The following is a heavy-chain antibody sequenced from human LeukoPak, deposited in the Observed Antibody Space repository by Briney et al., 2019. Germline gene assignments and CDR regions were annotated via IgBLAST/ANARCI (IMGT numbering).Heavy chain of an antibody. Sequence: GGSLRLSCAASGFTFSSYEMNWVRQAPGKALEWVSYISSSSSTTYYADSVKGRFTISRDNAKNSLYLQMNSLRAEDTAVYYCARAGYDSSGYLFSISGGNYYYYYMDVWGKGTTVTVSS. J-gene: IGHJ6*03. D-gene: IGHD3-22*01. V-gene: IGHV3-48*03. CDR2: ISSSSSTT. CDR3: ARAGYDSSGYLFSISGGNYYYYYMDV. CDR1: GFTFSSYE.